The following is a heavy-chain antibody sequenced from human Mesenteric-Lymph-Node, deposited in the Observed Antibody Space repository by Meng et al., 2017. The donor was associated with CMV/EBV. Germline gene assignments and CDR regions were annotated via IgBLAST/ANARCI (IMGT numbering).Heavy chain of an antibody. Sequence: GESLKISCAASGFTFSSYWMSWVRQAPGKGLEWVSVIYSGGSSTYYADSVKGRFTISRDNSKNTLYLQMNSLRAEDTAVYYCAKAVAHYFDYWGQGTLVTVSS. J-gene: IGHJ4*02. CDR1: GFTFSSYW. D-gene: IGHD6-19*01. CDR2: IYSGGSST. V-gene: IGHV3-23*03. CDR3: AKAVAHYFDY.